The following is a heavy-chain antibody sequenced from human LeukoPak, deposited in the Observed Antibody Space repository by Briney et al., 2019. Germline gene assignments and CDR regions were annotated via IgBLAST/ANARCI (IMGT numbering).Heavy chain of an antibody. CDR1: GFTFDNYW. D-gene: IGHD3-22*01. CDR2: IRQDGIEK. V-gene: IGHV3-7*04. J-gene: IGHJ1*01. Sequence: PGGALRVSCAASGFTFDNYWMAWLRQAPGGGLGLVANIRQDGIEKNYVDSVKGRFTVSRDNTRNSLFLDMSSLRAEDTAVYYCARGSSGYYCDHFPKRGKGSLVTVSS. CDR3: ARGSSGYYCDHFPK.